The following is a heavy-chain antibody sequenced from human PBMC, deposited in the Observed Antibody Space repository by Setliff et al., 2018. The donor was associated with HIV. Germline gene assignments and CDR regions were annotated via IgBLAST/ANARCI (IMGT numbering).Heavy chain of an antibody. CDR2: IYYSGST. CDR1: GGSISSGTDF. V-gene: IGHV4-61*10. J-gene: IGHJ6*02. D-gene: IGHD3-22*01. Sequence: SETLSLTCSVSGGSISSGTDFWSWIRQPAGKGLEWNGYIYYSGSTNYNPSLKSRVTISVATSKNQFSLKLNSVTTADTAVYYCARSRTSSGYYGVTGYGMDVWGQGTTVTVSS. CDR3: ARSRTSSGYYGVTGYGMDV.